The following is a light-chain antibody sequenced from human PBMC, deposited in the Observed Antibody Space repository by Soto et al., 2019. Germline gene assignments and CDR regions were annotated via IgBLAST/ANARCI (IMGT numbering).Light chain of an antibody. CDR2: GAS. CDR1: QSVSSD. Sequence: EIVMTQSPATLSVSPGETATLSCRASQSVSSDFAGYQQRPGQAPRLLIFGASTRATGVPARFSGSWSGTEFALTISSRQSEDFAGYYCQHYNNWPPWTVGPGTKLEIK. CDR3: QHYNNWPPWT. V-gene: IGKV3-15*01. J-gene: IGKJ1*01.